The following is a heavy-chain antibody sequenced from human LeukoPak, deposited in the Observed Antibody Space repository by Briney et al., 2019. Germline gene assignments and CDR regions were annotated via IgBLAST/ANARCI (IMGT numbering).Heavy chain of an antibody. D-gene: IGHD6-13*01. CDR3: ARALPSSWYYFDF. CDR2: ISISSGTI. V-gene: IGHV3-48*03. CDR1: AFTFSRYQ. Sequence: PGGSLRLSCVASAFTFSRYQMSWVRQAPGKGLEWVSYISISSGTISYADSVKGRFTISRDIAKSSLYLQMDSLRAEDTAVYYCARALPSSWYYFDFWGQGTLVTVSS. J-gene: IGHJ4*02.